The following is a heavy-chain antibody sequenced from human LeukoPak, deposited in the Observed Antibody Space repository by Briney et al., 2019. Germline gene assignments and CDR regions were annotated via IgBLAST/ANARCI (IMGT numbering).Heavy chain of an antibody. CDR2: ISGSGGST. CDR3: AKAPYYCSSTSCYAPFDY. Sequence: GGSLRLSCAASGFTFSSYAMSWVRQAPGKGLEWVSGISGSGGSTYYADSVKGRFTISRDNSKNTLYLQMNSLRAEDTAVYYCAKAPYYCSSTSCYAPFDYWGQGTLVTVSS. J-gene: IGHJ4*02. D-gene: IGHD2-2*01. CDR1: GFTFSSYA. V-gene: IGHV3-23*01.